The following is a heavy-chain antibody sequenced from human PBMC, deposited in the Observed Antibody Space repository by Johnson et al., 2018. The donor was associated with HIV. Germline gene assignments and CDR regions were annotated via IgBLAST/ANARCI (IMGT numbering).Heavy chain of an antibody. V-gene: IGHV3-48*03. CDR2: ISSSGSTI. CDR3: ARGPMIVVPHDAFDI. J-gene: IGHJ3*02. D-gene: IGHD3-22*01. Sequence: VQLVESGGGLVQPGGSLRLSCAASGFTFSSYEMNWVRQAPGEGLEWVSYISSSGSTIYYADSVKGRFTISRDNAKNTLYLQMNSLRAEDTAVYYCARGPMIVVPHDAFDIWGQGTMVTVSS. CDR1: GFTFSSYE.